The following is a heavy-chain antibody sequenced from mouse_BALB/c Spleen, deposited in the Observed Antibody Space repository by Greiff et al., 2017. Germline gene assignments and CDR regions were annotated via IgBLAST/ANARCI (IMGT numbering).Heavy chain of an antibody. CDR2: ISSGGST. Sequence: EVKVVESGGGLVKPGGSLKLSCAASGFTFSSYAMSWVRQTPEKRLEWVASISSGGSTYYPDSVKGRFTISRDNARNILYLQMSSLRSEDTAMYYCARGRGGKAMDYWGQGTSVTVSS. CDR1: GFTFSSYA. CDR3: ARGRGGKAMDY. D-gene: IGHD1-1*02. J-gene: IGHJ4*01. V-gene: IGHV5-6-5*01.